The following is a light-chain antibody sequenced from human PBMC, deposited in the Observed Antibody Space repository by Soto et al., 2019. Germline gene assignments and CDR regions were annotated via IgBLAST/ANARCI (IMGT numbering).Light chain of an antibody. J-gene: IGLJ1*01. CDR1: SSDVGGYNY. V-gene: IGLV2-14*03. CDR3: CSYRSGSTYV. CDR2: DVT. Sequence: QSALTQPASVSGSPGQSITVSCTGTSSDVGGYNYVSWYQQHPGKAPRLLIYDVTNRPSGVSNRFSGSKSGNTASLTISGLQAEDEADYYCCSYRSGSTYVFGTGPKLTVL.